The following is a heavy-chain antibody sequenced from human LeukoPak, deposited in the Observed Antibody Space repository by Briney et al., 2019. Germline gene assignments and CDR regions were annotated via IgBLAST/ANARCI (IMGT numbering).Heavy chain of an antibody. Sequence: ASVKASCKASGYTFTSYDFSWVRQAPGQGLEWMGWINPNSGGTNYAQKFQGRVTMTRDTSISTAYMELSRLRSDDTAVYYCARDRAGDPGGDWGQGTLVTVSS. D-gene: IGHD3-16*01. J-gene: IGHJ4*02. V-gene: IGHV1-2*02. CDR2: INPNSGGT. CDR1: GYTFTSYD. CDR3: ARDRAGDPGGD.